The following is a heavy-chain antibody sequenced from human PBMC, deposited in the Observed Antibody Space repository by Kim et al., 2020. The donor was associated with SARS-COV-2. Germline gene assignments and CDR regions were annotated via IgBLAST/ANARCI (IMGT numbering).Heavy chain of an antibody. D-gene: IGHD2-15*01. J-gene: IGHJ5*02. Sequence: SETLSLTCTVSGGSISTASYDWGWVRQPPGKGLEWIGSVFYTGSTYYNPSLKSRVTLSIDTSKNQFSLNLTSVTAADTAIYYCTSPPDIRSLVGWFDPWG. CDR2: VFYTGST. CDR1: GGSISTASYD. CDR3: TSPPDIRSLVGWFDP. V-gene: IGHV4-39*07.